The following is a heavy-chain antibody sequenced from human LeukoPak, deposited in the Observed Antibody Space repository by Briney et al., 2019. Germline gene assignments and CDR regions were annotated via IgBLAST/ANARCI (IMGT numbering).Heavy chain of an antibody. V-gene: IGHV1-2*02. CDR1: GYTFTGYY. D-gene: IGHD3-3*01. CDR2: INPNSGGT. CDR3: ARAPVLGVVIASHWFDP. Sequence: ASVKVSCKASGYTFTGYYMHWVRQAPGQGLEWMGWINPNSGGTNYAQKFQGRVTMTRGTSISTAYMELSRLRSDDTAVYYCARAPVLGVVIASHWFDPWGQGTLVTVSS. J-gene: IGHJ5*02.